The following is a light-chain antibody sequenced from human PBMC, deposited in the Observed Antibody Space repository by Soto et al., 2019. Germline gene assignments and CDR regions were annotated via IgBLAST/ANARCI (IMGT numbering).Light chain of an antibody. CDR3: QKYSSVPV. J-gene: IGKJ3*01. V-gene: IGKV1-27*01. CDR2: AAS. CDR1: QDIRNF. Sequence: DIQMTQSPTSLSASVGDRVTITCRASQDIRNFVAWYQQKQGKAPKLLIYAASTLQSGVPSRFSGSGSGTDFTLTINSLQPEDFATYSCQKYSSVPVFGPGTKVEIK.